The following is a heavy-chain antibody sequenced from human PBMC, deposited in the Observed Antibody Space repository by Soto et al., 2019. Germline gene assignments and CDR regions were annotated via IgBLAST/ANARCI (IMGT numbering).Heavy chain of an antibody. CDR3: AKNWNWGSLVH. D-gene: IGHD7-27*01. Sequence: QVHLQESGPGLVKPSETLSLTCTVSGDSISTDYWSWIRQSPGKGLEWIGFIYYGGSTNYNPSLKSRVTISLDTPKNQFSLKLSSVTAADTAVYYCAKNWNWGSLVHWGQGTLVTVSS. CDR2: IYYGGST. V-gene: IGHV4-59*08. CDR1: GDSISTDY. J-gene: IGHJ4*02.